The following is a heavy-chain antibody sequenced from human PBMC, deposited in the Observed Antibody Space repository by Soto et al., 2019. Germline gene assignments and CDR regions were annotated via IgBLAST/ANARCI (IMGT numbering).Heavy chain of an antibody. CDR3: ARGTNFQLGEYYYYGMDV. V-gene: IGHV3-23*01. CDR2: ISGSGGNT. Sequence: EVQLLESGGGLVQPGGSLRLSCAASGFTFSSYAMSWVRQTPGKGLEWVSTISGSGGNTYYADSVKGRFTISRDNSKNTLYLQMNSLRAEDTAVYYCARGTNFQLGEYYYYGMDVWGQGTTVTVSS. D-gene: IGHD3-10*01. CDR1: GFTFSSYA. J-gene: IGHJ6*02.